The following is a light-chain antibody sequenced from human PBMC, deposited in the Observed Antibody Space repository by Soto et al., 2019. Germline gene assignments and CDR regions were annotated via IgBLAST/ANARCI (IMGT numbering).Light chain of an antibody. CDR3: HQYNNWPPYT. CDR1: QSVGSQ. V-gene: IGKV3-11*01. J-gene: IGKJ2*01. CDR2: DAS. Sequence: EIVLTQSPVTLSLSPGERATLSCRASQSVGSQLAWYQQKPGQAPRLLIYDASNRATGFPARFSGSGSGTDFTLTISSVEPEDFAVYYCHQYNNWPPYTFGQGTKVDIK.